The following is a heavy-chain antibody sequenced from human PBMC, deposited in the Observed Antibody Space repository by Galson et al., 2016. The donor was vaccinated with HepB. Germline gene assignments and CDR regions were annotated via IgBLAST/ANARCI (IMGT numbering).Heavy chain of an antibody. D-gene: IGHD1-14*01. V-gene: IGHV3-30*03. CDR2: ISFEGNKQ. Sequence: SLRLSCADSGFTFSTYGMHWVRQAPGEGLEWVAAISFEGNKQHYADSVKDRFTVSRDNSKNTLYLQMNNLTPDDTAIYYCARGGGTSSYYYWGMDVWGQGTTVTVSS. CDR3: ARGGGTSSYYYWGMDV. J-gene: IGHJ6*02. CDR1: GFTFSTYG.